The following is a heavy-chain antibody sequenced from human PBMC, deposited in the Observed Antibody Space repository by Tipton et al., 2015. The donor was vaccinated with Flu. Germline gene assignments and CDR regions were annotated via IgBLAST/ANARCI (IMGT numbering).Heavy chain of an antibody. Sequence: TLSLTCTVSGGSISSGSYYWSWIRQPAGKGLEWIGRIYTSGSTNYNPSLKSRVTISVDTSKNQFSLKLSSVTAADTAVYYCAREGVMKGQGGIFDYWGQGTLVTVSS. CDR2: IYTSGST. V-gene: IGHV4-61*02. CDR1: GGSISSGSYY. D-gene: IGHD1-26*01. J-gene: IGHJ4*02. CDR3: AREGVMKGQGGIFDY.